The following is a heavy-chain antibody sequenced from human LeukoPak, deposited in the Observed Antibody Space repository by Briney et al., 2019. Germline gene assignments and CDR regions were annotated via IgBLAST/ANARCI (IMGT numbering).Heavy chain of an antibody. V-gene: IGHV3-7*05. D-gene: IGHD3-10*01. J-gene: IGHJ4*02. CDR3: ARGMIRGVMDDH. CDR2: INQAGSDK. CDR1: GFSFNNYW. Sequence: GGSLRLSCAASGFSFNNYWMSWVRQAPGKGLEWVANINQAGSDKYYLDSVKGRFAISRDNAKSSLYLQMNSLRAEDTAVYYCARGMIRGVMDDHWGQGTLVTVSS.